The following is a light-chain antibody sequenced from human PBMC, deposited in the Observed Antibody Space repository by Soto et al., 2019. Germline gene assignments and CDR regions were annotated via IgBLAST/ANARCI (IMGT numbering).Light chain of an antibody. Sequence: SVLTQSPCTLSLSPGERVTLSCRASQSISSLSLAWYQQKPGQAPRLLIYGASNRATGIPDRFSGSGSGTDFTLTISRLEPEDFAVYYCQHFGSSSITFGQGTRLEIK. V-gene: IGKV3-20*01. CDR1: QSISSLS. CDR2: GAS. J-gene: IGKJ5*01. CDR3: QHFGSSSIT.